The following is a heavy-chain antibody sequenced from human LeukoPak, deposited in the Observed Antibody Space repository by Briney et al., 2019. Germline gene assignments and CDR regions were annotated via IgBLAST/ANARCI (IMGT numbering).Heavy chain of an antibody. J-gene: IGHJ4*02. CDR3: AREGSEGIDY. CDR1: GFALSSHW. D-gene: IGHD2-15*01. CDR2: VNRDGSET. V-gene: IGHV3-7*01. Sequence: QPGGSLRLSCAASGFALSSHWMTWVRQVPGRGPEWVANVNRDGSETYYLDSVKGRFTISRDNAKNSLYLQMNSLRAEDTAVYYCAREGSEGIDYWGQGTLVTVSS.